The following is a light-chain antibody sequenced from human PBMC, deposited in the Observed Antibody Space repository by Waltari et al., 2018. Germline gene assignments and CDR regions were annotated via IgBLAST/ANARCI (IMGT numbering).Light chain of an antibody. V-gene: IGKV3-11*01. CDR1: QRVSVY. J-gene: IGKJ4*01. CDR2: DAS. CDR3: QQRSNGLT. Sequence: EIVLTQSPATLSWSPGERATLSCRASQRVSVYLAWYQQKPGQAPRLLIFDASSRATGIPARFSGSGSGTDFTLTISSLEPEDFAVYYCQQRSNGLTFGGGTRVEIK.